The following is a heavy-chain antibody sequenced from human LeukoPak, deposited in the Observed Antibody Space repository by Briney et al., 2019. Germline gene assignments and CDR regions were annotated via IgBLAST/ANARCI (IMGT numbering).Heavy chain of an antibody. Sequence: GGSLRLSCAASGFTFSSYVMSWVRQAPGKGPEWVATINEDGSEKYYVDSVKGRFTISKDNAKNSLYLQMNSLRAEDRAVYYCARNNWKAFDYWGQGTLVAVSS. D-gene: IGHD1-20*01. CDR1: GFTFSSYV. CDR2: INEDGSEK. V-gene: IGHV3-7*04. CDR3: ARNNWKAFDY. J-gene: IGHJ4*02.